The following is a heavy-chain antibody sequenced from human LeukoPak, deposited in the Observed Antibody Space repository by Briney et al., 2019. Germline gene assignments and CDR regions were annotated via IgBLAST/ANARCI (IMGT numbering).Heavy chain of an antibody. CDR2: ISAYNGNT. J-gene: IGHJ4*02. CDR1: GYTFTGYY. CDR3: ARDLHYYDSSGYYYGY. Sequence: ASVTVSCKASGYTFTGYYMHWVRQAPGQGLEWMGWISAYNGNTNYAQKLQGRVTMTTDTSTSTAYMELRSLRSDDTAVYYCARDLHYYDSSGYYYGYWGQGTLVTVSS. V-gene: IGHV1-18*04. D-gene: IGHD3-22*01.